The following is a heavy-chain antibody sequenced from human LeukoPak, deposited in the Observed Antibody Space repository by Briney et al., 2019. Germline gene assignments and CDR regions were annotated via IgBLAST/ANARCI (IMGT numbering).Heavy chain of an antibody. CDR2: ISGSGGST. CDR3: VRTGQWLVSPRLAY. J-gene: IGHJ4*02. CDR1: GFTFSSYA. D-gene: IGHD6-19*01. V-gene: IGHV3-23*01. Sequence: HPGGSLRLSCAASGFTFSSYAMSWVRQAPGKGLEWVSAISGSGGSTYYADSVKGRFTISRDNSKNTLYLQMNSLRAEDTAVYYCVRTGQWLVSPRLAYWGQGTLVTVSS.